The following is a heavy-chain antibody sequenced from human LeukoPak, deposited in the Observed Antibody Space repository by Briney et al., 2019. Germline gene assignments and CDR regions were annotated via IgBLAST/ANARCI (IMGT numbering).Heavy chain of an antibody. CDR2: IYYSGST. D-gene: IGHD3-16*01. Sequence: SETLSLTCTVSGGSISSYYWSWIRQPPGKGLEWIGYIYYSGSTSYKPSLKSRVTISVDTSKNQFSLKLSSVTAADTAVYYCARETSQKGAHYMDVWGKGTTVTISS. V-gene: IGHV4-59*01. J-gene: IGHJ6*03. CDR3: ARETSQKGAHYMDV. CDR1: GGSISSYY.